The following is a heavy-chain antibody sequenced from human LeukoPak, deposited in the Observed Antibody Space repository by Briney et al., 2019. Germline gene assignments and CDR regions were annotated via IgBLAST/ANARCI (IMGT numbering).Heavy chain of an antibody. CDR1: GGTYSSYA. CDR3: ARPGIVGALDY. D-gene: IGHD1-26*01. CDR2: IIPIFGTA. J-gene: IGHJ4*02. Sequence: GSSVKVSCKASGGTYSSYAISWVRQAPGQGLEWMGGIIPIFGTANYAQKFQGRVTITTDESTSTAYMELSSLRSDDTAVYYCARPGIVGALDYWGQGTLVTVSS. V-gene: IGHV1-69*05.